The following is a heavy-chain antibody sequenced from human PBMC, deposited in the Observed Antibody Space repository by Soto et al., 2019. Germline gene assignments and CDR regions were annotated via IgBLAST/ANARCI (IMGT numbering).Heavy chain of an antibody. J-gene: IGHJ6*02. CDR2: IIPIFGTA. CDR1: GGTFSTSA. D-gene: IGHD5-12*01. CDR3: ARDKDRVRLGGNYYYATDV. Sequence: QVQLVQSGAEVMQPGSSVRVSCKTSGGTFSTSAISWVRQAPGQGLEWMGGIIPIFGTADYAQKFQGRVTITADEAXSXAXXELSSLRSADTAVYFCARDKDRVRLGGNYYYATDVWGQGTTVTVSS. V-gene: IGHV1-69*12.